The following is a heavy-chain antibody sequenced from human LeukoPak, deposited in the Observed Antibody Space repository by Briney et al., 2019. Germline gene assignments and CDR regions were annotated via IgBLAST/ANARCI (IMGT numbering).Heavy chain of an antibody. CDR1: GFSFSSHA. Sequence: GGSLRLSCVASGFSFSSHAMHWVRQAPGKGLEYVSAISNNGGNTYYASSVKGKFTISRDNSKNPLYLQMDSLRTEDMAVYYCARDRGWSFPNYGMDVWGQGTTVTVSS. V-gene: IGHV3-64*01. CDR2: ISNNGGNT. CDR3: ARDRGWSFPNYGMDV. D-gene: IGHD2-21*01. J-gene: IGHJ6*02.